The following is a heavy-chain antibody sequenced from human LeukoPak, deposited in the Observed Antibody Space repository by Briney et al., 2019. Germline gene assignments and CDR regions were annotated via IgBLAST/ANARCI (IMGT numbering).Heavy chain of an antibody. CDR2: INPNDGDT. CDR3: ARANFLYCSSTTCLFDY. Sequence: ASVKVSCKASGYTFTDYYMHWVRQAPGQEFEWMGWINPNDGDTNYAQKFQGRVTMTRDTSISTAHMEVSRLRSDDTAVYYCARANFLYCSSTTCLFDYWGQGTLVTVSS. V-gene: IGHV1-2*02. D-gene: IGHD2-2*01. CDR1: GYTFTDYY. J-gene: IGHJ4*02.